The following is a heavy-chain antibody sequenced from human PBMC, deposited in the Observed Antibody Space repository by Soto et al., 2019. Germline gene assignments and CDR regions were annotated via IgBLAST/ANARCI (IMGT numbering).Heavy chain of an antibody. V-gene: IGHV1-18*01. CDR2: ISAYNGNT. Sequence: ASVKVSCKASGYTFTSYGISWVRQAPGQGLEWMGWISAYNGNTNYAQKLQGRVTMTTDTSTSTAYMELRSLRSDDTAVYYCARDSIVVVVAAIRTYNWFDPRGQGTLVTVSS. J-gene: IGHJ5*02. D-gene: IGHD2-15*01. CDR1: GYTFTSYG. CDR3: ARDSIVVVVAAIRTYNWFDP.